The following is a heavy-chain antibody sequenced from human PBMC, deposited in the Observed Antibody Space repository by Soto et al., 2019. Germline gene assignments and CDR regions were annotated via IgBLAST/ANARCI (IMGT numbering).Heavy chain of an antibody. CDR1: GFTFTNYW. V-gene: IGHV3-74*01. CDR3: TTVFEY. Sequence: EVQLVQSGGGSVQPGGSLRLSCAASGFTFTNYWMHWVRQVPGKGLVWVSRIDGVGAGTSYSDSVRGRFTISRDNAENMLYLQMHSLRAEGTAAYSCTTVFEYWGQGPLVTVSS. J-gene: IGHJ4*02. CDR2: IDGVGAGT.